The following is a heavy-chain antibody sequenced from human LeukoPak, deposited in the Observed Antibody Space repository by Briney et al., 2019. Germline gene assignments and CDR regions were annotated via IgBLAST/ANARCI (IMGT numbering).Heavy chain of an antibody. J-gene: IGHJ4*02. CDR1: GFTFSSYS. V-gene: IGHV3-48*01. Sequence: GGSLRLSCAASGFTFSSYSMNWVRQAPGKGLEWVSYISSSSSTIYYADSVKGRFTISRDNAENSLYLQMNSLRAEDTAVYYCARGYSSSWYEYYFDYWGQGTLVTVSS. CDR2: ISSSSSTI. D-gene: IGHD6-13*01. CDR3: ARGYSSSWYEYYFDY.